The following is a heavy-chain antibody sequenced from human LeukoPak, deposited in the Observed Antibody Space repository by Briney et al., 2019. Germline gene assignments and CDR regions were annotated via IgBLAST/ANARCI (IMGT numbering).Heavy chain of an antibody. D-gene: IGHD3-3*01. CDR3: ARHKNWNWRSDTFDL. V-gene: IGHV5-51*01. CDR1: GYSFTNYR. J-gene: IGHJ3*01. Sequence: RGESLKISCQGSGYSFTNYRINWVRQAPGKGLEWMGAIYPGDSETRYSPSFQGQVTLSADKSISTAYLQWSSLKASDTAMYYCARHKNWNWRSDTFDLWGQGTMVTVSS. CDR2: IYPGDSET.